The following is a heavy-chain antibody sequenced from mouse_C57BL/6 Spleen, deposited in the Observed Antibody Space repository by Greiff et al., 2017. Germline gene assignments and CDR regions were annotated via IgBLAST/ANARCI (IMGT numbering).Heavy chain of an antibody. Sequence: VKLQESGPGLVQPSQSLSITCTVSGFSLTSYGVHWVRQPPGKGLEWLGVIWSGGSTDYNAAFISRLSISKDNSKSHVFFKMNSLQADDTAIYYCAKNEKYYGSSYAMDYWGQGTSVTVSS. CDR2: IWSGGST. CDR1: GFSLTSYG. V-gene: IGHV2-4*01. J-gene: IGHJ4*01. D-gene: IGHD1-1*01. CDR3: AKNEKYYGSSYAMDY.